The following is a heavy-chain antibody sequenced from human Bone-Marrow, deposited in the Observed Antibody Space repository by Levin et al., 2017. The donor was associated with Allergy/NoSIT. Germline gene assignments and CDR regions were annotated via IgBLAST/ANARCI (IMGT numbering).Heavy chain of an antibody. CDR3: GREAHFYGAGPVDY. J-gene: IGHJ4*02. V-gene: IGHV4-34*01. CDR2: INDSGST. CDR1: GESFSGHF. Sequence: SETLSLTCAVNGESFSGHFWTWIRQTPGKVLEWMGEINDSGSTNYNPSLKSRVTMSVDLTKRRILLTLTAVTAAATAVYYCGREAHFYGAGPVDYWAQGTLVTVSS. D-gene: IGHD3-10*01.